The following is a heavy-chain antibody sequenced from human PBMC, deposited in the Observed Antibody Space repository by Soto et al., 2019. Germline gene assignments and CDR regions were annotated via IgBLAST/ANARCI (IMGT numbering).Heavy chain of an antibody. J-gene: IGHJ4*02. D-gene: IGHD3-3*02. Sequence: QVQVVESGGGVVQPGRSLRLSCAASGFTFSSYTMHWVRQAPGKGLEWVAVISDDGSNKYYADSVKGRFTLSRDNSKNTLSLQMNSLTAEDTAVYYCPRDLALSAYFDYWGQGPLVTVSS. V-gene: IGHV3-30-3*01. CDR3: PRDLALSAYFDY. CDR2: ISDDGSNK. CDR1: GFTFSSYT.